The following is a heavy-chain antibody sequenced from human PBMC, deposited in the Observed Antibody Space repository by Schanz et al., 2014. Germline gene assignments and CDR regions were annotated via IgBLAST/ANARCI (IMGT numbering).Heavy chain of an antibody. CDR3: ARVHIATYHYNSPGAFDI. Sequence: QLMQSGSEVRKPGASVKVSCKASGYIFGSHGMTWVRQAPGQGPELMGWINAHTGNTQYAQKFQGRVNMTRDTVTTTVHLELTRLRTDDTAIYYCARVHIATYHYNSPGAFDICGQGTRVTVPS. J-gene: IGHJ3*02. V-gene: IGHV1-18*01. CDR2: INAHTGNT. CDR1: GYIFGSHG. D-gene: IGHD3-10*01.